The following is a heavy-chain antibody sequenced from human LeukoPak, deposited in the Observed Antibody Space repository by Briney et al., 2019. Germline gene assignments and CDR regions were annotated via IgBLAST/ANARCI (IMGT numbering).Heavy chain of an antibody. D-gene: IGHD3-10*01. CDR2: IHYSGST. Sequence: SETLSLTCTVSGGSISTYYWTWIRQPPGKGLEWVGYIHYSGSTYYNPSLKSRVTISVDTSKNQFSLKLSSVTAADTAVYYCARLHYYGSGSYLPDYWGQGTPVTVSS. V-gene: IGHV4-59*08. CDR3: ARLHYYGSGSYLPDY. J-gene: IGHJ4*02. CDR1: GGSISTYY.